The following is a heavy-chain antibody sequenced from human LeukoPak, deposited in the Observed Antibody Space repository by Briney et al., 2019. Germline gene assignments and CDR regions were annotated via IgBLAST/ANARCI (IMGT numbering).Heavy chain of an antibody. J-gene: IGHJ4*02. V-gene: IGHV7-4-1*02. D-gene: IGHD6-13*01. CDR2: INTNTGNP. CDR3: ARGTGYSRSSPPH. CDR1: GYTFTTYA. Sequence: ASVTVSFKASGYTFTTYAMNWVGQAPGQGLEGMGWINTNTGNPTYAQGFTGGVVFSLDTSVSTAYLPISSLKAEDTAVYYCARGTGYSRSSPPHWGQGTLVTVSS.